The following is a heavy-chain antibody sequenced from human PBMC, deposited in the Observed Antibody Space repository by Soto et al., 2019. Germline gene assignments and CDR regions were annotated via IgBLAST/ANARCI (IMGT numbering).Heavy chain of an antibody. CDR1: GGTFSSYA. CDR3: ARAPYYYDSSGYYSQTLYYFAY. D-gene: IGHD3-22*01. CDR2: IIPIFGTA. J-gene: IGHJ4*02. V-gene: IGHV1-69*01. Sequence: QVQLVQSGAEVKKPGSSVKVSCKASGGTFSSYAISWVRQAPGQGLEWMGGIIPIFGTANYAQKFQGRVTITADESTSTAYMELSSLRSEDTAVYYCARAPYYYDSSGYYSQTLYYFAYWGQGTLVTVSS.